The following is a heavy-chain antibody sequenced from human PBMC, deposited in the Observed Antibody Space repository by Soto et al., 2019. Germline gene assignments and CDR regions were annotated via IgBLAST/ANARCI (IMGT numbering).Heavy chain of an antibody. CDR3: ARGYGRNFDY. D-gene: IGHD5-18*01. CDR1: GGSISSDSYY. J-gene: IGHJ4*02. V-gene: IGHV4-39*07. CDR2: ISYSGST. Sequence: PSETLSLTCTVSGGSISSDSYYWGWIRQPPEKGLEWIASISYSGSTYYNPTLKSRVTISVDTSKNQFSLKLSSVTAADTAVYYCARGYGRNFDYWGQGTLVTVSS.